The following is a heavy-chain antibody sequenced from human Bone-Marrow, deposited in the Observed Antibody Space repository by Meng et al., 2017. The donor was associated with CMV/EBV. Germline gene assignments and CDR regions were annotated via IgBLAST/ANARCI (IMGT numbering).Heavy chain of an antibody. CDR1: GFAFSTYA. D-gene: IGHD6-13*01. Sequence: GESLKISCAASGFAFSTYAMSWVRQAPGKGLEWVSIIYGSNTKTYYADSVKGRFTISRDNSKNTLYLQMNGLGADDTAVYYCAKDLGRSSWYYFDYWGQGPLVTVSS. J-gene: IGHJ4*02. CDR2: IYGSNTKT. CDR3: AKDLGRSSWYYFDY. V-gene: IGHV3-23*03.